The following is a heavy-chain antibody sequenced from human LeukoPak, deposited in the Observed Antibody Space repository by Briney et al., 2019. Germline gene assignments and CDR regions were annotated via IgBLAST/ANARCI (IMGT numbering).Heavy chain of an antibody. CDR2: INHSGST. CDR1: GGSISSGGYY. CDR3: ARGFNPYYFDY. J-gene: IGHJ4*02. Sequence: SETLSLTCTVSGGSISSGGYYWSWIRQPPGKGLEWIGEINHSGSTNYNPSLKSRVTISVDTSKNQFSLKLSSVTAADTAVYYCARGFNPYYFDYWGQGTLVTVSS. V-gene: IGHV4-39*07.